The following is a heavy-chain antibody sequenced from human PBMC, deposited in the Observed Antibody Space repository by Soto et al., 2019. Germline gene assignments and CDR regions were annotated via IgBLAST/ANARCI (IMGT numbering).Heavy chain of an antibody. CDR1: GFTFDDYA. CDR2: ISWNSGSI. V-gene: IGHV3-9*01. J-gene: IGHJ3*02. Sequence: EVQLVESGGGLVQPGRSLRLSCAASGFTFDDYAMHWVRQAPGKGLEWVSGISWNSGSIGYADSVKGRFTISRDNAKNSLYLQMNSLRAEDTALYYCAKDVRGYSSGWGAFDIWGQGTMVTVSS. D-gene: IGHD6-19*01. CDR3: AKDVRGYSSGWGAFDI.